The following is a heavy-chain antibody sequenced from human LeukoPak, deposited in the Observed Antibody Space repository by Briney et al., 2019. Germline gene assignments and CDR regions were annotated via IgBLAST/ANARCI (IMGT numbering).Heavy chain of an antibody. CDR3: AKDFERVSRVGATNY. CDR1: GFTFSSYG. D-gene: IGHD1-26*01. CDR2: IRYDGSNK. Sequence: PGGSLGLSCAASGFTFSSYGMHWVRQAPGKGLEWVAFIRYDGSNKYYADSVKGRFTISRDNSKNTLYLQMNSLRAEDTAVYYCAKDFERVSRVGATNYWGQGTLVTVSS. J-gene: IGHJ4*02. V-gene: IGHV3-30*02.